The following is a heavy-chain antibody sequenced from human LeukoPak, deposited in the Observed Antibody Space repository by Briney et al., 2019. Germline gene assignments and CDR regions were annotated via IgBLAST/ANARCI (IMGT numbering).Heavy chain of an antibody. CDR2: FDPEDGET. CDR1: GYTLTEFS. D-gene: IGHD6-13*01. V-gene: IGHV1-24*01. CDR3: ATLAFSGIAAAGTDFQH. Sequence: GASVKVSCKVSGYTLTEFSMHWVRQAPGKGLEWMGGFDPEDGETIYAQKFQGRVTMTEDTSTDTAYMELSSLRSEDTAVYYCATLAFSGIAAAGTDFQHWGQGTLVTVSS. J-gene: IGHJ1*01.